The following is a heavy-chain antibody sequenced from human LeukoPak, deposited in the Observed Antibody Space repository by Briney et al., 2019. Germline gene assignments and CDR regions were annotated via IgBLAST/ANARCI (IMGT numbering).Heavy chain of an antibody. D-gene: IGHD2-15*01. CDR2: IIPIFGTP. J-gene: IGHJ3*02. CDR3: ARGGRGGSDAFDI. CDR1: GGXFSSNV. Sequence: GASVKVSCKASGGXFSSNVMSWVRQAPGQGLEWMGGIIPIFGTPDYAQEFQGRVTITVATSTAYMELSSLRSDDTAVYFCARGGRGGSDAFDIWGQGTMVTVSS. V-gene: IGHV1-69*13.